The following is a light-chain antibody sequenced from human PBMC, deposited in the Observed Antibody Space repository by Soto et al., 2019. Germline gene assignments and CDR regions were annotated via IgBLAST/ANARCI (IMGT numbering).Light chain of an antibody. CDR2: AAS. CDR3: LQDYNYPWT. V-gene: IGKV1-6*01. J-gene: IGKJ1*01. Sequence: IQMTQSPSSLSASVGDRFTMTCRASQGIRNDLGWYQQKPGIAPKLLIYAASTLQGVVPSRFSGSGSGTGFTLTISSLQPEDCATYHCLQDYNYPWTFGQGTKVDI. CDR1: QGIRND.